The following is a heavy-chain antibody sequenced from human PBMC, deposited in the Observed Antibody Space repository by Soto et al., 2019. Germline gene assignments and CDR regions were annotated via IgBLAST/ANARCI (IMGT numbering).Heavy chain of an antibody. J-gene: IGHJ3*01. D-gene: IGHD2-15*01. CDR1: GGTFSSYT. V-gene: IGHV1-69*02. Sequence: VKVSCKASGGTFSSYTISWVRPAPGQGLEWMGRIIPILGIANYAQKFQGRVTITADKSTSTAYMELSSLRSEDTAVYYCARGFHVVVVAAIHDLFDFWGQGTMVTVSS. CDR2: IIPILGIA. CDR3: ARGFHVVVVAAIHDLFDF.